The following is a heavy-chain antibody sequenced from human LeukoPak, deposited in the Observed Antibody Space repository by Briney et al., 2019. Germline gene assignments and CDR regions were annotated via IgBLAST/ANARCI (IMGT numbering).Heavy chain of an antibody. CDR1: GSIFSSYG. D-gene: IGHD2-8*01. J-gene: IGHJ4*02. CDR3: ARGAAEGWSYFDY. CDR2: IWYDGSNK. V-gene: IGHV3-33*01. Sequence: GRSLRLSCAASGSIFSSYGMHWVRQAPGKGLEGVAVIWYDGSNKYYADSVKGRFTISRDNSKNTLYLQMNSLRAEDTAVYYCARGAAEGWSYFDYWGQGTRVTVSS.